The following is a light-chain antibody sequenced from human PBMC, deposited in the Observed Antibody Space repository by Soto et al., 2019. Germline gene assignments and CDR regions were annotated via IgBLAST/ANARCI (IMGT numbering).Light chain of an antibody. Sequence: SYELTQPPSLSVAPGQTARMTCGGNNIGIKAVHWCQQRPGQAPVLVVHDDGDRPSGIPDRFSGSNSGNTATLTITRVVAGDEADYYCQVWDSGTDHPVFGGGTKLTVL. CDR2: DDG. J-gene: IGLJ3*02. CDR1: NIGIKA. V-gene: IGLV3-21*02. CDR3: QVWDSGTDHPV.